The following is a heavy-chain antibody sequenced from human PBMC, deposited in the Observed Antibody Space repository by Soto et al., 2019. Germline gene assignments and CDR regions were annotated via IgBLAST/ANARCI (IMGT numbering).Heavy chain of an antibody. V-gene: IGHV4-34*01. CDR1: GGSFSGYY. CDR2: INHSGST. J-gene: IGHJ4*02. CDR3: ARDADYGGNSAFDY. Sequence: SETLSLTCAVYGGSFSGYYWSWIRQPPGKGLEWIGEINHSGSTNYNPSLKSRVTISVDTSKNQFSLKLSSVTAADTAVYYCARDADYGGNSAFDYWGQGTLVTVSS. D-gene: IGHD4-17*01.